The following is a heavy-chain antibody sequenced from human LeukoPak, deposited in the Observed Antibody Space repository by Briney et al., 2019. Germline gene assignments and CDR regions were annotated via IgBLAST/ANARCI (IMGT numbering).Heavy chain of an antibody. J-gene: IGHJ4*02. Sequence: GGSLRLSCAVSVFTLSSYAMSGVRPAPGRGLEWVSAIGPSGGSTYYADSVKGQFTISRDNSKNTLYLQMNSLRVEDTALYYCAKRVDYGGNYYFDYWGQGTLVTVTS. D-gene: IGHD4-23*01. CDR1: VFTLSSYA. CDR3: AKRVDYGGNYYFDY. V-gene: IGHV3-23*01. CDR2: IGPSGGST.